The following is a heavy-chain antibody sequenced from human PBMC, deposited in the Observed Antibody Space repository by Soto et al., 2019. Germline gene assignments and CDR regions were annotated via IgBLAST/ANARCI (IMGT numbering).Heavy chain of an antibody. J-gene: IGHJ3*02. CDR1: GFTVSGKKY. V-gene: IGHV3-53*01. D-gene: IGHD1-1*01. CDR2: LYDLDGT. Sequence: GGALRLSCAAFGFTVSGKKYVAWVRQAPGKGLEWVSALYDLDGTYYADSVKGRFTTSSDSSRTTVYLQMNSLRPDDTAVYSCATWHLQEHAYDIWGQGTMVTVSS. CDR3: ATWHLQEHAYDI.